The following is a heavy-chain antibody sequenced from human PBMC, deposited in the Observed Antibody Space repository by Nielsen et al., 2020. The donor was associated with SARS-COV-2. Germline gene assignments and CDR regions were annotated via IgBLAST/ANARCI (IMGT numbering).Heavy chain of an antibody. Sequence: GESLKISCAASGFTFSSYDMHWVRQATGKGLEWVSAIGTAGDTYYPGSVKGRFTISRENAKNSLYLQMNSLRAGDTAVYYCARDRQGGAFDIWGQGTVVTVSS. V-gene: IGHV3-13*04. D-gene: IGHD3-16*01. CDR2: IGTAGDT. J-gene: IGHJ3*02. CDR1: GFTFSSYD. CDR3: ARDRQGGAFDI.